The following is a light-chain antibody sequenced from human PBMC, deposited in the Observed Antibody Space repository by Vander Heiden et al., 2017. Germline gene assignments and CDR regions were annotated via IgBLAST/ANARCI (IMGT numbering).Light chain of an antibody. CDR2: DAS. CDR3: QQYDNLPLT. CDR1: QDISNY. J-gene: IGKJ4*01. V-gene: IGKV1-33*01. Sequence: DIQMTQSPSSLSASVGDRVTITCQASQDISNYLNWYQQKPGKAPKLLIDDASKLETGVPSRFSGSGSGTDFTFTISSLQPEDIATYYCQQYDNLPLTFGGGTKVEIK.